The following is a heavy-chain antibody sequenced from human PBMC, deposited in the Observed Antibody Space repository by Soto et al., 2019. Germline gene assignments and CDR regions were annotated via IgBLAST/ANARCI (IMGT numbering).Heavy chain of an antibody. CDR1: GGSISSSSYY. Sequence: PSETLSLTCTVSGGSISSSSYYWGWIRQPPGKGLEWIGSIYYSGSTYYNPSLKSRVTISVDTSKNQFSLKLSSVTAADTAVYYCARQRTTYDFWSGYYSGPLLDWGQGTLVTVSS. CDR2: IYYSGST. D-gene: IGHD3-3*01. CDR3: ARQRTTYDFWSGYYSGPLLD. J-gene: IGHJ4*02. V-gene: IGHV4-39*01.